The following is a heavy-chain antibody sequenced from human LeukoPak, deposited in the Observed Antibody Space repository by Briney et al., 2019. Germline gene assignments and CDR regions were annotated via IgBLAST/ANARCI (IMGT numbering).Heavy chain of an antibody. D-gene: IGHD3-10*01. Sequence: PGGSLRLSCAASGFTVNSNYMSWVRQAPGKGLEWVSVIYSGGSTYYADSVKGRFTISRDNSKNTLYLKMNSLRAEDTAVYYCARDLMVRRVIIIGWGQGTLVTVSS. CDR1: GFTVNSNY. CDR3: ARDLMVRRVIIIG. J-gene: IGHJ4*02. CDR2: IYSGGST. V-gene: IGHV3-53*01.